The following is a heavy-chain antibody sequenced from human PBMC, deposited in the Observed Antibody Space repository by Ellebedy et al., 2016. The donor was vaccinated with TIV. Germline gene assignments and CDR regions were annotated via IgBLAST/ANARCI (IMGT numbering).Heavy chain of an antibody. D-gene: IGHD3/OR15-3a*01. V-gene: IGHV1-18*01. CDR2: ISAYNGNT. J-gene: IGHJ4*02. Sequence: ASVKVSCXASGYTFTSYGISWVRQAPGQGLEWMGWISAYNGNTNHPQKLQGRVTMTTDTSTNTAYMDLRSLRSDDTAIYYCARNSEFFGLDYWGQGTLVTVSS. CDR1: GYTFTSYG. CDR3: ARNSEFFGLDY.